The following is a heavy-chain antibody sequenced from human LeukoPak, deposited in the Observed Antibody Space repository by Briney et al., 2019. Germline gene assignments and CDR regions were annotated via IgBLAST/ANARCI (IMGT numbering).Heavy chain of an antibody. J-gene: IGHJ4*02. Sequence: GGSLRLSCAASGFTFSTYAMSWVRQAPGKGLEWVSAISGSGGSTYYADSVKGRFTISRDNSKNTLYLQMNSLRAEDTAVYYCAKRILWFGELLYPLFDYWGQGTLVTVSS. V-gene: IGHV3-23*01. CDR1: GFTFSTYA. CDR3: AKRILWFGELLYPLFDY. D-gene: IGHD3-10*01. CDR2: ISGSGGST.